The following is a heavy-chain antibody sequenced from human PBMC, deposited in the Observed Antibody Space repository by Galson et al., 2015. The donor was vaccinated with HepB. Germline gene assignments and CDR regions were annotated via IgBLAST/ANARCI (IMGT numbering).Heavy chain of an antibody. J-gene: IGHJ3*02. Sequence: SVKVSCKASGYTFTSYYMRWVRQAPGQGLEWMGIINPNDGSTSYAQKFQGRVTMTTDTSTSTVYMELSSLRSEDTAVYYCARDGVCGGDCYSAFDIWGQGTMVTVSS. V-gene: IGHV1-46*01. CDR1: GYTFTSYY. CDR2: INPNDGST. CDR3: ARDGVCGGDCYSAFDI. D-gene: IGHD2-21*02.